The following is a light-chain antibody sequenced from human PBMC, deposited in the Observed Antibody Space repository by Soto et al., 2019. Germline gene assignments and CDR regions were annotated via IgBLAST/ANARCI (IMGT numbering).Light chain of an antibody. V-gene: IGLV1-47*01. CDR3: AAWDDSLSGFYV. Sequence: QSVLTQPPSASGTPGQRVTISCSGSSSNIGSNYVYWYQQLPGTAPKLLIYRNNQRPSGVPDRFSGSKSGTSASLAISGLRSGDEAEDDCAAWDDSLSGFYVLGTGTKVTV. J-gene: IGLJ1*01. CDR2: RNN. CDR1: SSNIGSNY.